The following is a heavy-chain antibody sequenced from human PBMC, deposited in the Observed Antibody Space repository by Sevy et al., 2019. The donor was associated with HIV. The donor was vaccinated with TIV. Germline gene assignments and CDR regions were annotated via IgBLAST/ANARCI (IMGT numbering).Heavy chain of an antibody. Sequence: APVKVSCRTSGYTFTDYDIHWVRQATGHGLEWMGWVNPNSGETGYAQKFQGRVTMTRSTSISTAYMEVSRLTADDTAVYFCARDLGGVTSGFDFWGQGTLVTVSS. CDR2: VNPNSGET. D-gene: IGHD3-16*01. CDR3: ARDLGGVTSGFDF. V-gene: IGHV1-8*01. J-gene: IGHJ4*02. CDR1: GYTFTDYD.